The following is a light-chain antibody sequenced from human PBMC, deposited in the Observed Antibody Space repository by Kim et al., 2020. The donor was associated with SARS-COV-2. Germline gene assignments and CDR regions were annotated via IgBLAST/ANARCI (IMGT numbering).Light chain of an antibody. Sequence: DIQMTQSPSTLSASVGDRVTITCRASQSISSWLAWYQQKPGKAPKLLIYKASNLRSGVPSRFSGSGSGTEFTLTISSLQPEDFAAYYCQQYNTYSGTFGQGTKVDIK. CDR3: QQYNTYSGT. V-gene: IGKV1-5*03. CDR1: QSISSW. J-gene: IGKJ1*01. CDR2: KAS.